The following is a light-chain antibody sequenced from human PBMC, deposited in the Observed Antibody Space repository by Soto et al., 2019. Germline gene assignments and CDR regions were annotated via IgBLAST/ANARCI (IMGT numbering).Light chain of an antibody. CDR3: QQYIPPMFT. J-gene: IGKJ3*01. V-gene: IGKV1-5*03. CDR1: QSISSW. Sequence: DIQMTQSPSTLSASVGDRVTITCRASQSISSWLAWYQQKPGKAPKLLIYKASSLESGVPSRFSGSGSGTEFTLTISSLQPDDFATYYCQQYIPPMFTFGPGPKGDIK. CDR2: KAS.